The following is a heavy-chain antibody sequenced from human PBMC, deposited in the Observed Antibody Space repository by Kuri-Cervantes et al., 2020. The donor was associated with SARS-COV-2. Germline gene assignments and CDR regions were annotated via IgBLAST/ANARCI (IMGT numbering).Heavy chain of an antibody. D-gene: IGHD3-3*01. J-gene: IGHJ3*02. CDR1: DGSISSYY. CDR2: IYYSGST. V-gene: IGHV4-59*01. Sequence: SETLSLTCTVSDGSISSYYWSWIRQPPGKGLEWIGYIYYSGSTNYNPSLKSRVTISVDTSKNQFSLKLSSVTAADTAVYYCARVRIFGVPGFAFDIWGQGTMVTVSS. CDR3: ARVRIFGVPGFAFDI.